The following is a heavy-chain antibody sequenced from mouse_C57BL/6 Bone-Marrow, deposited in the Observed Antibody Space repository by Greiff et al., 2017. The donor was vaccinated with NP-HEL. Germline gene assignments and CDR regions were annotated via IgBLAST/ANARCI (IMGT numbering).Heavy chain of an antibody. CDR2: INYDGSST. D-gene: IGHD2-2*01. J-gene: IGHJ4*01. V-gene: IGHV5-16*01. CDR1: GFTFSDYY. Sequence: EVKLMESEGGLVQPGSSMKLSCTASGFTFSDYYMAWVRQVPEKGLEWVANINYDGSSTYYLDSLKSRFIISRDNAKNILYLQMSSLKSEDTATYYCARGGDIYYGYDDAMDYWGQGTSVTVSS. CDR3: ARGGDIYYGYDDAMDY.